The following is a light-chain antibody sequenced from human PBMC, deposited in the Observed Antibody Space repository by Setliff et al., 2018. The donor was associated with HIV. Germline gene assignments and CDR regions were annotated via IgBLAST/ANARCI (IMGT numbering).Light chain of an antibody. J-gene: IGLJ2*01. CDR1: SSDVGGYNY. Sequence: QSALTQPPSVSGSPGQSVTISCTGTSSDVGGYNYVSWYQQHPGKAPKLMIYEVSKRPSGVPDLFSGSKSGNTASLTVSGLQAEDDADYYCSSYAGSNNLVFGGGTKVTVL. CDR2: EVS. V-gene: IGLV2-8*01. CDR3: SSYAGSNNLV.